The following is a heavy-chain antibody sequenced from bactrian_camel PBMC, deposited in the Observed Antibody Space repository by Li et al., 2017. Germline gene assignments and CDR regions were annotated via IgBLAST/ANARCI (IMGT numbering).Heavy chain of an antibody. CDR3: ARGPLRDGYDY. CDR1: GFTFSDHD. Sequence: VQLVESGGGLVQPGGSLRLSCAASGFTFSDHDMSWVRQAPGKGLEWVSSINSGGVTTYYADSVSGRFTISRDNARTTLYLQLNDFKTEDTATYYCARGPLRDGYDYWGQGTQVTVS. J-gene: IGHJ4*01. D-gene: IGHD3*01. CDR2: INSGGVTT. V-gene: IGHV3S40*01.